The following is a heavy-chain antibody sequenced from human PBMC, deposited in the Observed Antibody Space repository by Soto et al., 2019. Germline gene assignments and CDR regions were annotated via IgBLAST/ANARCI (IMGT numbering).Heavy chain of an antibody. CDR1: GFSLRTSGVG. J-gene: IGHJ5*02. D-gene: IGHD6-19*01. CDR3: AKSGSSGWYGWLDP. Sequence: ESGPTLVNPTQTLTLTCVFSGFSLRTSGVGVGWIRQPPGKALEWLGFIYWNDDKRYSPSLKSRLTITKDTSKNQVVLTMTNMDPVDTATYYCAKSGSSGWYGWLDPWGQGTLVTVSS. V-gene: IGHV2-5*01. CDR2: IYWNDDK.